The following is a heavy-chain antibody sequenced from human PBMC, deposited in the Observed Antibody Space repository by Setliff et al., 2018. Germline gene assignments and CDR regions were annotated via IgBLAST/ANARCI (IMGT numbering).Heavy chain of an antibody. Sequence: SETLSLTCAVSGYSISSGYYWGWIRQPPGKGLEWIGSIYYSGSTYYNPSLKSRVTISVDTSKNQFPLRLSSVTAADTAVYYCARHPHYDSSGYRDYWGQGTLVTVSS. J-gene: IGHJ4*02. D-gene: IGHD3-22*01. CDR3: ARHPHYDSSGYRDY. CDR2: IYYSGST. CDR1: GYSISSGYY. V-gene: IGHV4-38-2*01.